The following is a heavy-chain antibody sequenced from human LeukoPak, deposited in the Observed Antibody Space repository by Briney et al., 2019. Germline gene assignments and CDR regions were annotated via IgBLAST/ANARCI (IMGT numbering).Heavy chain of an antibody. CDR1: GFTFRDYW. CDR2: IKQNGSEK. J-gene: IGHJ4*02. CDR3: ARDGSSIVGSLDY. Sequence: GGSLRLSCAASGFTFRDYWMNWVRQAPGKGLKWVASIKQNGSEKYYVDSVKGRFTISRDNAKNSLYLQMNSLRAEDTAVYYCARDGSSIVGSLDYWGQGTLVTVSS. V-gene: IGHV3-7*05. D-gene: IGHD1-26*01.